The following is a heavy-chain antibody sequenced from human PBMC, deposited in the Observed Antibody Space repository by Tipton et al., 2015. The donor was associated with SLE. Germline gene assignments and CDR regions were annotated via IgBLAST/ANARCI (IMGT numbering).Heavy chain of an antibody. V-gene: IGHV4-30-2*01. J-gene: IGHJ5*02. CDR3: ARGDHPLPWFDP. CDR1: GGSISSGGYS. Sequence: TLSLTCAVSGGSISSGGYSWSWIRQPPGKGLEWIGYIYHSGSTYYNPSLKSRVTISVDTSKNQFSLKLSSVTAADTAVYYCARGDHPLPWFDPWGQGTLVTVSS. CDR2: IYHSGST.